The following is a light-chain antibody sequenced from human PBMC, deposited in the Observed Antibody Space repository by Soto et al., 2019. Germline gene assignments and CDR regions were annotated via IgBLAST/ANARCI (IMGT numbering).Light chain of an antibody. J-gene: IGKJ1*01. V-gene: IGKV3-15*01. Sequence: EVVLTQSPDTLSLPPGERATLSCRASQSISSYLAWYQQKPGQAPRLLIYGASTRATGFPARFSGTGSGTEFTLTITSLQSEDFAVYYCQQYNNWGTFGQGTKVDIK. CDR3: QQYNNWGT. CDR1: QSISSY. CDR2: GAS.